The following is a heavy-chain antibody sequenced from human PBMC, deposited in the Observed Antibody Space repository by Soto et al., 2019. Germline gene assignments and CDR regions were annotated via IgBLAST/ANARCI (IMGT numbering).Heavy chain of an antibody. CDR1: GYSFSFYW. D-gene: IGHD3-22*01. J-gene: IGHJ3*02. V-gene: IGHV5-51*01. CDR2: MYPDDSDI. CDR3: ATAYVYDFENSNYYLGAFDI. Sequence: PGESLKISCKASGYSFSFYWIGWVRQMPGKGLEWMAIMYPDDSDIRYSPSFEAHVTISADKSTSTAFLQWSSLKASDTAMYYCATAYVYDFENSNYYLGAFDIWGQGTLVTVSS.